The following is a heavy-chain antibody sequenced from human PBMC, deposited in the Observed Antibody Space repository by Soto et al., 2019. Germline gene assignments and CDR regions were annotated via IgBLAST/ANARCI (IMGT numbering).Heavy chain of an antibody. J-gene: IGHJ2*01. D-gene: IGHD2-15*01. V-gene: IGHV4-39*01. CDR2: IYYSGST. Sequence: QLQLQESGPGLVKPSETLSLTCTVSGGSISSSSYYWGWIRQPPGKGLEWIGSIYYSGSTYYNPSLKSRVTISVDTSKNQFSLKLSSVTAADTAVYYCASSNRIGGWYFDLWGRGTLVTVSS. CDR1: GGSISSSSYY. CDR3: ASSNRIGGWYFDL.